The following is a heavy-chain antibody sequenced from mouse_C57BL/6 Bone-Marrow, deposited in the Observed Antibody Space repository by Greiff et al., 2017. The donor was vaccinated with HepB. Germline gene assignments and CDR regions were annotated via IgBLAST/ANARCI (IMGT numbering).Heavy chain of an antibody. CDR3: ARPLPYYGSSYWYFDV. CDR1: GYTFTSYW. Sequence: QVQLQQPGAELVKPGASVKLSCKASGYTFTSYWMQWVKQRPGQGLEWIGEIDPSDSYTNYNQKFKGKATLTVDTSSSTAYMQRSSLTSEDSAVYYCARPLPYYGSSYWYFDVWGTGTTVTVSS. V-gene: IGHV1-50*01. CDR2: IDPSDSYT. D-gene: IGHD1-1*01. J-gene: IGHJ1*03.